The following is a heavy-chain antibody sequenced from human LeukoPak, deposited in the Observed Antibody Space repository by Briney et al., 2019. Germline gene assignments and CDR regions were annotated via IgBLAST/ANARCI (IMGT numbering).Heavy chain of an antibody. J-gene: IGHJ3*02. V-gene: IGHV3-23*01. CDR3: AKERRGENVWGSYRDAFDM. D-gene: IGHD3-16*02. Sequence: GGSPRLSCAASGFTFSSYAMTWVRQAPGKGLEWVSGISGSGGSTYYADSVKGRFTISRDNSKNTLYLQMNSLRAEDTAVYYCAKERRGENVWGSYRDAFDMWGQGTMVTVSS. CDR1: GFTFSSYA. CDR2: ISGSGGST.